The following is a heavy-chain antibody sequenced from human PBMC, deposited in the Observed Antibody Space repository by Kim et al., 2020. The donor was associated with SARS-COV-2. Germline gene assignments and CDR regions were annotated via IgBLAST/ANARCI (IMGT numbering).Heavy chain of an antibody. D-gene: IGHD1-26*01. CDR3: APSAVGATTDFDY. V-gene: IGHV1-69*02. Sequence: ARKFQGRVTITADKSTSTAYMELSSLRSEDTAVYYCAPSAVGATTDFDYWGQGTLVTVSS. J-gene: IGHJ4*02.